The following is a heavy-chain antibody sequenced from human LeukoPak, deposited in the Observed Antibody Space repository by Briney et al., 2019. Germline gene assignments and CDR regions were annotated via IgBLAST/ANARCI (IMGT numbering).Heavy chain of an antibody. J-gene: IGHJ4*02. D-gene: IGHD3-3*01. CDR1: GGSISSYY. Sequence: PSGTLSLTCTVSGGSISSYYWSWIRQPAGKGLEWIGRIYTSGSTNYNPSLKSRVTMSVDTSKNQFSLKLSSVTAADTAVYYCARGTHYDFWSGPSETFDYWGQGTLVTVSS. CDR3: ARGTHYDFWSGPSETFDY. V-gene: IGHV4-4*07. CDR2: IYTSGST.